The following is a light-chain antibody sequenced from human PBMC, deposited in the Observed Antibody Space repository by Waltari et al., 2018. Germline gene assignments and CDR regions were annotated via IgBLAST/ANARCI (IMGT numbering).Light chain of an antibody. V-gene: IGKV1-5*03. CDR3: QQYKSYSGT. Sequence: DIQMTKSPSTLYASVGDRVTITCRASQSISSWLAWYEQKPGKAPKLLIYKASSLESGVPSRFSGSGSGTEFTLAISSLQPDDFATYYCQQYKSYSGTFGQGTKVEIK. CDR1: QSISSW. CDR2: KAS. J-gene: IGKJ1*01.